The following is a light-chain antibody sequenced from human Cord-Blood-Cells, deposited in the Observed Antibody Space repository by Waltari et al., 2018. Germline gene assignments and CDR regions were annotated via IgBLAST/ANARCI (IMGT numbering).Light chain of an antibody. J-gene: IGLJ3*02. CDR1: SSDVGGYNY. CDR3: CSYAGSYTGV. V-gene: IGLV2-11*01. CDR2: DVS. Sequence: QSALTQPRSVSGSPGQSVTISCTGPSSDVGGYNYVSWYQPHPGKAPKLMIYDVSKRPSGVPDRFSGSKSGNTASLTISGLQAEDEADYYCCSYAGSYTGVFGGGTKLTVL.